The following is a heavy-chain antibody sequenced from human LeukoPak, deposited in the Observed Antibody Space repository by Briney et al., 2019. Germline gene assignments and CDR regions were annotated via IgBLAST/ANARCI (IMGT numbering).Heavy chain of an antibody. CDR3: ATGGYYDSSGYHDAFDI. V-gene: IGHV4-34*01. CDR2: INHSGST. J-gene: IGHJ3*02. Sequence: SETLSLTCAVYGGPFSGYYWSWIRQPPGKGLEWIGEINHSGSTNYNPSLKSRVTISVDTSKNQFSLKLSSVTAADTAVYYCATGGYYDSSGYHDAFDIWGQGTMVTVSS. D-gene: IGHD3-22*01. CDR1: GGPFSGYY.